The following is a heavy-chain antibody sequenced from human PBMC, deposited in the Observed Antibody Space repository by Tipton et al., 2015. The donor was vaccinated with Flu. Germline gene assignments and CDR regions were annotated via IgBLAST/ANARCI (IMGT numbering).Heavy chain of an antibody. Sequence: LSLTCAASGFSVGSSYMSWVRRAPGKGLECVSIIYSVDITYHADSVKGRFTISRDSSKNTLYLQMNSLTAEDTGVYYCVRDVVSWGQGTLVFVSS. CDR3: VRDVVS. CDR2: IYSVDIT. J-gene: IGHJ4*02. CDR1: GFSVGSSY. D-gene: IGHD2/OR15-2a*01. V-gene: IGHV3-66*01.